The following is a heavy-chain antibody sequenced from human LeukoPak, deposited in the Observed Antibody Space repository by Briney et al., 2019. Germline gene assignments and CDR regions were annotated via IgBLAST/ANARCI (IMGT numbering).Heavy chain of an antibody. D-gene: IGHD6-19*01. J-gene: IGHJ4*02. CDR3: ARVRGVDEHSSGWYLDY. CDR1: GISLSDYA. Sequence: PGGSLRLSCAASGISLSDYALHWVRQVPGKGLELVAIISYDGSNKEYADSLKGRFTISRDNSKNTLFLQMNSLRAEDTALYYCARVRGVDEHSSGWYLDYWGQGTLVTVSS. CDR2: ISYDGSNK. V-gene: IGHV3-30-3*01.